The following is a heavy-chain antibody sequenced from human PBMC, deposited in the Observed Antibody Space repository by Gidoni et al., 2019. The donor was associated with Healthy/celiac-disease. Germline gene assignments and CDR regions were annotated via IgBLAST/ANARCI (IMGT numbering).Heavy chain of an antibody. J-gene: IGHJ4*02. D-gene: IGHD4-17*01. CDR2: IYTSGST. CDR1: GGSISSGSYY. CDR3: ARDDYGDKNPQY. V-gene: IGHV4-61*02. Sequence: QVQLQESGPGLVKPSQTLSLTCTVSGGSISSGSYYWSWIRQPAGKGLEWIGRIYTSGSTNYNPSLKSRVTISVDTSKNQFSLKLSSVTAADTAVYYCARDDYGDKNPQYWGQGTLVTVSS.